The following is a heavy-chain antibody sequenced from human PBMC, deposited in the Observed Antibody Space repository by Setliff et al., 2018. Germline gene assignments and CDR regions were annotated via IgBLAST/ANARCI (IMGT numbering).Heavy chain of an antibody. V-gene: IGHV4-61*09. CDR2: VYSTGST. CDR1: GASISSGSHY. Sequence: PSETLSLTCNVSGASISSGSHYWSWIRQSAGEKPTWIGHVYSTGSTNYNPSFESRVSISVGKSNNQFSLKMTSVTAADTAMYYCVRDRYGRNSDGSGVYNWFDSLGQGILVTVSS. CDR3: VRDRYGRNSDGSGVYNWFDS. D-gene: IGHD2-15*01. J-gene: IGHJ5*01.